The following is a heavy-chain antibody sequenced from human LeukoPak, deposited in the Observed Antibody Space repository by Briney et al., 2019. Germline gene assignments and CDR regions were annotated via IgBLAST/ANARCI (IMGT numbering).Heavy chain of an antibody. D-gene: IGHD4-17*01. CDR1: GGSISSGGYY. V-gene: IGHV4-31*03. J-gene: IGHJ5*02. CDR3: ARDKYGDYASWFDP. CDR2: IYYSGST. Sequence: SETLSLTCTVSGGSISSGGYYWSWIRQHPGKGLEWIGYIYYSGSTYYNPSLKSRVTISVDTSKNQFSLKLSSVTAADTAVYYRARDKYGDYASWFDPWGQGTLVTVSS.